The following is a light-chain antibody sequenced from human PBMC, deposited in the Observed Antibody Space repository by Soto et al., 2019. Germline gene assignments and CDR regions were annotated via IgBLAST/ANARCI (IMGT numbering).Light chain of an antibody. CDR1: SSNIGAGYD. V-gene: IGLV1-40*01. CDR3: QSYDSSLSGSGV. CDR2: GNS. J-gene: IGLJ2*01. Sequence: QSVLTQPPSMSGAPGQRVTISCTGSSSNIGAGYDVHWYQQLPGTAPKLLIYGNSNRPSGVPDRFSGSKSGTSASLAITWLQAEDEADYYCQSYDSSLSGSGVFGGGTKVTVL.